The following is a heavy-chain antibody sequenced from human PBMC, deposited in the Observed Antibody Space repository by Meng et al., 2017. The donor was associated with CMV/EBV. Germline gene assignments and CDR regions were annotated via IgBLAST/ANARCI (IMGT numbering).Heavy chain of an antibody. CDR2: IYSGGST. Sequence: EVPRVESGGGLVQPGWSLRLSCAASGFTVSSNYMSWVRQAPGKGLEWVSVIYSGGSTYYADSVKGRFTISRDNSKNTLYLQMNSLRAEDTAVYYCARDHSGPLSHWGQGTLVTVSS. CDR1: GFTVSSNY. D-gene: IGHD1-1*01. V-gene: IGHV3-66*01. J-gene: IGHJ4*02. CDR3: ARDHSGPLSH.